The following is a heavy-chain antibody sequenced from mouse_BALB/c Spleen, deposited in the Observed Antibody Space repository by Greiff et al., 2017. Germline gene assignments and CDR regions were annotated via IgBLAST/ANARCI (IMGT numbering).Heavy chain of an antibody. Sequence: EVQLVESGGGLVKPGGSLKLSCAASGFTFSDYYMYWVRQIPEKRLEWVATISDGGSYTYYPDSVKGRFTISRDNAKNNLYLQMSSLKSEDTAMYYCARGDYDYDEGYWYFDVWGAGTTVTVSS. J-gene: IGHJ1*01. V-gene: IGHV5-4*02. CDR2: ISDGGSYT. CDR1: GFTFSDYY. CDR3: ARGDYDYDEGYWYFDV. D-gene: IGHD2-4*01.